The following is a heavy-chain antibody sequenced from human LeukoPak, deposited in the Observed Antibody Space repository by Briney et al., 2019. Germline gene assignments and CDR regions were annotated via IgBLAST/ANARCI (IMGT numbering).Heavy chain of an antibody. D-gene: IGHD5-24*01. CDR1: GGSFSGYY. CDR3: ARGLRRGDGYNWEAFYFDY. V-gene: IGHV4-34*01. J-gene: IGHJ4*02. CDR2: INHSGST. Sequence: SETLSLTCAVYGGSFSGYYWSWIRQPPGKGLEWIGEINHSGSTNYNPSLKSRVTISVDTSKNQFSLKLSSVTAADTAVYYCARGLRRGDGYNWEAFYFDYWGQGTLVTVSS.